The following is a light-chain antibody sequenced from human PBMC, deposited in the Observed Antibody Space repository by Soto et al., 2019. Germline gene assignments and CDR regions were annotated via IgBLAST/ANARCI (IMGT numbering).Light chain of an antibody. CDR3: CSYTGGTTAYV. Sequence: QSALTQPASVSGSPGQSITVSCTGSRNDVGNYNLVSWYQQSPGKGPKLLIYEDSKRPSGVSNRFSGSKSGDTASLTISGLQTEDEADYYCCSYTGGTTAYVFGTGTKVTVL. J-gene: IGLJ1*01. CDR2: EDS. CDR1: RNDVGNYNL. V-gene: IGLV2-23*01.